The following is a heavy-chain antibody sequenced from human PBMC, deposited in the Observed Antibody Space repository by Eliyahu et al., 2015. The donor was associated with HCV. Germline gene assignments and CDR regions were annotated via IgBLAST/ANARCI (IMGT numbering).Heavy chain of an antibody. CDR1: GGXXXSGGYX. Sequence: QVQLQESGPGLVKPSQTLSLTCTVSGGXXXSGGYXWXWIRQHPGKGLEWIGYIYYSGSTYYNPSLKSRVTISVDTSKNQFSLKLSSVTAADTAVYYCARADYGDYVRYFDYWGQGTLVTVSS. CDR3: ARADYGDYVRYFDY. CDR2: IYYSGST. V-gene: IGHV4-31*03. J-gene: IGHJ4*02. D-gene: IGHD4-17*01.